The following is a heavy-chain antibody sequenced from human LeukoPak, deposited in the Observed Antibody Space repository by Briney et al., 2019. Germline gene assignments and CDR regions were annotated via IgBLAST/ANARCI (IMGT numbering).Heavy chain of an antibody. V-gene: IGHV3-23*01. CDR2: VTTDGNGA. CDR3: AKTLGADCFDH. D-gene: IGHD3-16*01. CDR1: GFAFSSYA. J-gene: IGHJ5*02. Sequence: GGPLRLSCAASGFAFSSYAMTWVRQAPGKGLEWVAVVTTDGNGAYYADSVKGRFTISRDNSHNTVFLQMRRLRLEDTALYFCAKTLGADCFDHWGQGTLVTVSS.